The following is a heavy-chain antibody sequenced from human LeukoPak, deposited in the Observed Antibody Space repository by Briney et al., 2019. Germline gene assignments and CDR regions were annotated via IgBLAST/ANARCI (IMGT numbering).Heavy chain of an antibody. CDR2: IRYDGSNK. D-gene: IGHD3-22*01. CDR3: AKTMIVRGGYFDY. CDR1: GFTFSSYA. J-gene: IGHJ4*02. V-gene: IGHV3-30*02. Sequence: PGGSLRLSCAASGFTFSSYAMHWVRQAPGKGLEWVACIRYDGSNKYYADSVKGRFTISRDNSKNTLYLQMNSLRAEDTAVYYCAKTMIVRGGYFDYWGQGTLVTVSS.